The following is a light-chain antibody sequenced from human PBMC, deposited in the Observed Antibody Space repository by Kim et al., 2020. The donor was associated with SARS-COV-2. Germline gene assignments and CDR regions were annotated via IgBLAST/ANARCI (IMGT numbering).Light chain of an antibody. CDR3: NSRDSNDNVV. CDR2: GKN. Sequence: SSELPHDPAVSVALGQTVRITCQGDSLRSYYATWYQQKPGQAPIVVIYGKNNRPSGIPDRFSGSSSGNTASLTITGTQAGDEADYYCNSRDSNDNVVFGGGTKLTVL. J-gene: IGLJ2*01. V-gene: IGLV3-19*01. CDR1: SLRSYY.